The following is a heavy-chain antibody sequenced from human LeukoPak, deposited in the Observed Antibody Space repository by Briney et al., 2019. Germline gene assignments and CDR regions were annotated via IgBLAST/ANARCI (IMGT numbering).Heavy chain of an antibody. CDR2: MNPNSGNT. J-gene: IGHJ4*02. CDR3: AKDLPSDSGSYPKDG. Sequence: ASVKVSCKASGYTFTSYDINWVRQATGQGLEWMGWMNPNSGNTGYAQKFQGRVTMTRNTSISTAYMELSSLRSEDTAVYYCAKDLPSDSGSYPKDGWGQGTLVTVSS. D-gene: IGHD1-26*01. V-gene: IGHV1-8*01. CDR1: GYTFTSYD.